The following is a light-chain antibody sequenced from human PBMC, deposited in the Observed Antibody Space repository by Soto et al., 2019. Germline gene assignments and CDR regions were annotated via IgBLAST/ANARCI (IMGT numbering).Light chain of an antibody. CDR2: DNN. Sequence: QSVLTQPPSVSAAPGQKVTISCSGSSSNIGNNYVSWYQQLPGTAPKLLIYDNNKRPSGIPDRFSGSKSGTSATLGITGLQTGDDADYYCGTWDSSLSASYVFGTGIKV. CDR1: SSNIGNNY. V-gene: IGLV1-51*01. CDR3: GTWDSSLSASYV. J-gene: IGLJ1*01.